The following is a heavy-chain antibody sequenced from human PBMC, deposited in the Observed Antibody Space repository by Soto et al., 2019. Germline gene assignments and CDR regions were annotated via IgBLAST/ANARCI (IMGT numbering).Heavy chain of an antibody. D-gene: IGHD2-2*01. Sequence: GGSLRLSCAASGFTFSSYSMNWVRQAPGKGLEWVSSISSSSSYIYYADSVKGRFTISRDNAKNSLYLQMNSLRAEDTAVYYCARDEIVVVPAAIFYGDYYYMDVWGKGTTVTVSS. CDR3: ARDEIVVVPAAIFYGDYYYMDV. CDR1: GFTFSSYS. CDR2: ISSSSSYI. J-gene: IGHJ6*03. V-gene: IGHV3-21*01.